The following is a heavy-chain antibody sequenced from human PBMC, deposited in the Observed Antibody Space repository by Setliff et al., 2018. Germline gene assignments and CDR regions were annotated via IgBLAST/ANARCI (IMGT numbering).Heavy chain of an antibody. D-gene: IGHD2-15*01. J-gene: IGHJ4*02. CDR1: GFTFSTYR. V-gene: IGHV3-33*08. CDR3: ASTCSGSGCYAGLES. Sequence: GGSLRLSCAASGFTFSTYRMHWVRQAPGKGLEWVAVIWDDGVKKYHADSVKGRFTISRDNSKNTLYLQMNSLRPADTAVSYCASTCSGSGCYAGLESWCQGTPVTVSS. CDR2: IWDDGVKK.